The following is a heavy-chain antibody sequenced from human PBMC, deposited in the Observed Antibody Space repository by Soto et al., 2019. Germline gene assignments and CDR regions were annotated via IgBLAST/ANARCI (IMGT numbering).Heavy chain of an antibody. CDR2: ISAYNGNT. CDR1: GYTFTSYG. V-gene: IGHV1-18*01. CDR3: AREGGGTIFGVVTPSYYYYYGMDV. D-gene: IGHD3-3*01. J-gene: IGHJ6*02. Sequence: WASVKVSCKASGYTFTSYGISWVRQAPGQGLEWMGWISAYNGNTNYAQKLQGRVTMTTDTSTSTAYMELRSLRSDDTAVYYCAREGGGTIFGVVTPSYYYYYGMDVWGQGTAVTVS.